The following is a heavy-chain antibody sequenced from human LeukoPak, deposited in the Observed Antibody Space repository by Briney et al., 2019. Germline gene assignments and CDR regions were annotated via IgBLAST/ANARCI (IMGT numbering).Heavy chain of an antibody. J-gene: IGHJ4*02. CDR1: GFTFRNYW. CDR2: IVGDGSRT. Sequence: GGSLRLSCAASGFTFRNYWMHWVRQAPEKGLVWVSRIVGDGSRTAYADSVKGRFTISRDNAKNTLYLQMNSLRAEDTALYYCAKAGIGAAAGTDYDYWGQGTLVTVSS. CDR3: AKAGIGAAAGTDYDY. D-gene: IGHD6-13*01. V-gene: IGHV3-74*01.